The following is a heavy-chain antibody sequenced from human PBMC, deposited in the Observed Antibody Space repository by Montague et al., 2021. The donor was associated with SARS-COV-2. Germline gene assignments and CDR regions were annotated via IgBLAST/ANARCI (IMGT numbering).Heavy chain of an antibody. CDR2: IWYDGSNK. CDR3: ARVASYYYGMDV. CDR1: GFTFSSYG. J-gene: IGHJ6*02. V-gene: IGHV3-33*01. Sequence: SLRLSCAASGFTFSSYGMHWVRQAPGKGLEWVAVIWYDGSNKYYADSVKGRFTISRDNSKNTPYLQMNSLRAEDTAVYYCARVASYYYGMDVWGQGTTVTVSS.